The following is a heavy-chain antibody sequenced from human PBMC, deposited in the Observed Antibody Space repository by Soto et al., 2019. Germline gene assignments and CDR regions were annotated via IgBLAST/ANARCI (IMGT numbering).Heavy chain of an antibody. D-gene: IGHD3-3*01. Sequence: QVQLVQSGAEVKKPGSSVKVSCKASGGTFSSYTISWVRQAPGQGLEWMGRIIPILGIANYAQKFQGRVTITADKSKSTAYIELSRMRTEDTHVYYCAIGPDFRYYDFWSGPYYFDYWGQGALVTGSS. CDR1: GGTFSSYT. V-gene: IGHV1-69*02. CDR2: IIPILGIA. J-gene: IGHJ4*02. CDR3: AIGPDFRYYDFWSGPYYFDY.